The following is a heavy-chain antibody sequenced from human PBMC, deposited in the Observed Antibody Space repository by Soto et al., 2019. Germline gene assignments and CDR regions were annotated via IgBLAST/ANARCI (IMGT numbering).Heavy chain of an antibody. V-gene: IGHV1-46*01. D-gene: IGHD2-21*02. CDR2: VNPSGGHT. CDR3: ARGGHVVVVTAALDY. Sequence: QVQLMQSGAEVKKPGASVKVSCKASGDTFTDYYIHWVRQAPGQGLEWMGTVNPSGGHTTYAQHFLGRVPMTRDTSSSTVYMELTSLTSDDTAIYYCARGGHVVVVTAALDYWGQGALVTVSS. CDR1: GDTFTDYY. J-gene: IGHJ4*02.